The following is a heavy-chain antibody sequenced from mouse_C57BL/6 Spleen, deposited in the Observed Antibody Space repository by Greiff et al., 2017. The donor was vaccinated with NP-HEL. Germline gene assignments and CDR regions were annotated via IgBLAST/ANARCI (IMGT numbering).Heavy chain of an antibody. Sequence: DVMLVESGGGLVKPGGSLKLSCAASGFTFSSYAMSWVRQTPEKRLEWVATISDGGSYTYYPDNVKGRFTISRDNAKNNLYLQMSHLKSEDTAMYYCARGGDMGNYYFDYWGQGTTLTVSS. D-gene: IGHD2-1*01. CDR1: GFTFSSYA. CDR2: ISDGGSYT. CDR3: ARGGDMGNYYFDY. V-gene: IGHV5-4*03. J-gene: IGHJ2*01.